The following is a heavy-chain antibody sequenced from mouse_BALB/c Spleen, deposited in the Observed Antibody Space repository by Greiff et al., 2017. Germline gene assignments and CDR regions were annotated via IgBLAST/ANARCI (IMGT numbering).Heavy chain of an antibody. CDR2: ISSGSSTI. Sequence: EVKLEESGGGLVQPGGSRKLSCAASGFTFSSFGMHWVRQAPEKGLEWVAYISSGSSTIYYADTVKGRFTISRDNPKNTLFLQMTSLRSEDTAMYYCARAYYGNYYYFDYWGQGTTLTVSS. J-gene: IGHJ2*01. CDR3: ARAYYGNYYYFDY. D-gene: IGHD2-10*01. CDR1: GFTFSSFG. V-gene: IGHV5-17*02.